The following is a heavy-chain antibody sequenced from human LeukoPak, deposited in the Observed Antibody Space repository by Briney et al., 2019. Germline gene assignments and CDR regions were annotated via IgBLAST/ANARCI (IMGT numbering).Heavy chain of an antibody. CDR1: GFTFSSYA. Sequence: QPGGSLRLSCSASGFTFSSYAMHWVRQAPGRGLEWVAVISYDGSNKYYGDSVNGRFTICRDNSKNTLYLQMDSLRAEDMGVYYCARYQRRQLGHAFDIWGQGTMVTVSS. V-gene: IGHV3-30*04. J-gene: IGHJ3*02. D-gene: IGHD6-13*01. CDR2: ISYDGSNK. CDR3: ARYQRRQLGHAFDI.